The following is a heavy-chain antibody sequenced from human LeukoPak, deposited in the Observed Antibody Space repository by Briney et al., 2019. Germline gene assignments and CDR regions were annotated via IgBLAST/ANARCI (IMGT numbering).Heavy chain of an antibody. CDR1: GFTFSSDA. CDR2: ISGYGGGT. V-gene: IGHV3-23*01. CDR3: MKDRGRTWVQVAT. D-gene: IGHD2-15*01. Sequence: PGGSLRLSCIGSGFTFSSDAMGWVRQAPGKGLEWVSGISGYGGGTYYADSVKGRFTISRDDSKNALYLHMNSLRVEDTAVYYCMKDRGRTWVQVATWGQGTLVTVSS. J-gene: IGHJ5*02.